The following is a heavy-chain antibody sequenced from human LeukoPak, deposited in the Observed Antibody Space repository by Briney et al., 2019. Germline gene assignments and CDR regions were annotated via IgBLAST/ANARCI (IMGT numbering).Heavy chain of an antibody. J-gene: IGHJ4*02. D-gene: IGHD3-10*01. V-gene: IGHV4-38-2*02. Sequence: SETLSLTCTVSGYSISSGYYWGWIRQPPGKGLEWIGSIYHSGSTYFNPSLKSRVTISIDTSNNQFSLKLSSVTAADTAVYYCARDHGSGSLVDYWGQGTLVTVSS. CDR1: GYSISSGYY. CDR3: ARDHGSGSLVDY. CDR2: IYHSGST.